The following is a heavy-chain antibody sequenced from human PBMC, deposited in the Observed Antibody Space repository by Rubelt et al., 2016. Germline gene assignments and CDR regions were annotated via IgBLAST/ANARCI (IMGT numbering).Heavy chain of an antibody. J-gene: IGHJ3*02. CDR2: IYPGDSDT. D-gene: IGHD6-6*01. Sequence: EVQLVQSGAEVKKPGESLKISCKGSGYSFTSYWIGWVRQMPGKGLEWMGIIYPGDSDTRYSPSVQGQGTISSAKSISTAYLQWSSLRASDTAMYYCASLSSSSHDAFDIWGQGTMVTVSS. CDR3: ASLSSSSHDAFDI. V-gene: IGHV5-51*01. CDR1: GYSFTSYW.